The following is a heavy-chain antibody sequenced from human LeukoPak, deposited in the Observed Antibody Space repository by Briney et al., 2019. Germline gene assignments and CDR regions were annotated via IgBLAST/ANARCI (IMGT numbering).Heavy chain of an antibody. CDR1: GFTFSSYG. Sequence: GGSLRLSCAAPGFTFSSYGMRWVRQAPGKGLEWVSGISGSGGSTYYADSAKGRFTISRDNSKNTLYLQMNSLRAEDTAVYYCAKGLANWLDSWGQGTLVTVSS. J-gene: IGHJ5*01. V-gene: IGHV3-23*01. CDR2: ISGSGGST. CDR3: AKGLANWLDS.